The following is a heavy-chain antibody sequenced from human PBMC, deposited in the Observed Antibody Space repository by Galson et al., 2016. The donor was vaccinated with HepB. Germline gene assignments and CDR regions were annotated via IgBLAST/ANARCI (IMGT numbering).Heavy chain of an antibody. Sequence: SLRLSCAASGFSFSTYSMNWVRQAPGKGLEWVSSIDPTTTYIYYADSLKGRFTISRDNAKNSLYLQMNSLRPEDTALYYCAKPIRFLGGFFDLWGQGTMVTVSS. J-gene: IGHJ3*01. V-gene: IGHV3-21*04. CDR1: GFSFSTYS. CDR2: IDPTTTYI. D-gene: IGHD3-3*01. CDR3: AKPIRFLGGFFDL.